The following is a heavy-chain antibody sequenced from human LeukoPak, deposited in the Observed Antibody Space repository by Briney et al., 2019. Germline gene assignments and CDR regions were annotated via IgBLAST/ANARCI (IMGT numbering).Heavy chain of an antibody. D-gene: IGHD4-23*01. CDR3: ARTSTVVTPRYYYYYYMDV. Sequence: ASVKVSCKASGYTFTNYYIHWVRQAPGQGLEWMGIINPSGGSTSCAQKFQGRVTMTRDMSTSTVYMELSSLRSEDTAVYYCARTSTVVTPRYYYYYYMDVWGKGTTVTVSS. J-gene: IGHJ6*03. CDR2: INPSGGST. V-gene: IGHV1-46*01. CDR1: GYTFTNYY.